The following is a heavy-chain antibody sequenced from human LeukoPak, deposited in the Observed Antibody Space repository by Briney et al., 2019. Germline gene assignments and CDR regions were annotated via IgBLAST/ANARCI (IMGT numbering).Heavy chain of an antibody. J-gene: IGHJ6*02. V-gene: IGHV3-11*01. CDR3: ARETDLGLMDV. D-gene: IGHD3/OR15-3a*01. CDR2: ISNSGSTI. Sequence: GGSLRLSCAASGFTFSDYYMSWIRQAPGKGLEWVSYISNSGSTIYYADSVKGRFTISRDNAKNSLYLQMNSLRAEDTAVYYCARETDLGLMDVWGQGTTVTVSS. CDR1: GFTFSDYY.